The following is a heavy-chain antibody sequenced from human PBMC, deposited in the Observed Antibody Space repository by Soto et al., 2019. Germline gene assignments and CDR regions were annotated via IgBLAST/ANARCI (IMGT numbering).Heavy chain of an antibody. CDR1: GVSISSDGYS. CDR3: ARAYYDFWTSYHYGMDV. D-gene: IGHD3-3*01. CDR2: IYQSGST. V-gene: IGHV4-30-2*01. J-gene: IGHJ6*02. Sequence: QLQLQESGSGLVKPSQTLSLTCAVSGVSISSDGYSWSWIRQPPGKGLEWIGFIYQSGSTYYNPSLKRRGTMSVDRSKNQLSLKLTSVTAADTAVYYRARAYYDFWTSYHYGMDVWGQGTTVTVSS.